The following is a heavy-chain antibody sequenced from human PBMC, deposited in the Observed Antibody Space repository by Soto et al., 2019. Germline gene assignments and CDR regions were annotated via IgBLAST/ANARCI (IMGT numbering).Heavy chain of an antibody. D-gene: IGHD6-19*01. Sequence: EVQLVESGGGLVQPGGSLRLSCAASGFTVSSYWMSWVRQAPGKGLEWVANIKQDGSEKYYVDSVKGRFTISRDNAKNSLYLKMSRLGAEEAAVYYCARGPVAVAGPAFDYWGQGTMVTVSS. CDR3: ARGPVAVAGPAFDY. CDR2: IKQDGSEK. J-gene: IGHJ4*02. CDR1: GFTVSSYW. V-gene: IGHV3-7*01.